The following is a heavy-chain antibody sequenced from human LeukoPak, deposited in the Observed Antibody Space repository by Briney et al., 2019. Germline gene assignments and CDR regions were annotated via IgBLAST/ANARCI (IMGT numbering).Heavy chain of an antibody. Sequence: ASVKVSCKASGGTFSSYAISWVRQAPGQGLEWMGRIIPILGIANYAQKFRGRVTITADKSTSTAYMELSSLRSEDTAVYYCARFATGRFDYWGQGTLVTVSS. CDR1: GGTFSSYA. CDR3: ARFATGRFDY. D-gene: IGHD3-9*01. CDR2: IIPILGIA. J-gene: IGHJ4*02. V-gene: IGHV1-69*04.